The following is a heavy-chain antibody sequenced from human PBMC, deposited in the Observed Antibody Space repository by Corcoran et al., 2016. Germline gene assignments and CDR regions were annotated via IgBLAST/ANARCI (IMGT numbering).Heavy chain of an antibody. CDR2: ISYDGSDK. CDR3: ARRPGIMTMGIDY. J-gene: IGHJ4*02. V-gene: IGHV3-30*03. D-gene: IGHD3-10*01. CDR1: GFIFSSYG. Sequence: QVQLVESGGGVVQPGKSLRLSCVASGFIFSSYGMHWVRQVPGKGLEWVAVISYDGSDKYYADSVKGRFTISRDNSKNTLYLQMNSLSTEDTALYYCARRPGIMTMGIDYWGQGTLVTVSS.